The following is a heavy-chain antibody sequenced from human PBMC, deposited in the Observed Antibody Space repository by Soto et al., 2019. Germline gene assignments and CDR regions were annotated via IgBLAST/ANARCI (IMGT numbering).Heavy chain of an antibody. D-gene: IGHD2-21*02. V-gene: IGHV4-61*01. Sequence: SETLSLTCTVSGGSVSSGSYYWSWIRQPPGKGLEWIGYIYYSGSTNYNPSLKSRVTISVDTSKNQFSLKLSSVTAADTAVYYCARESNCGGDPCYFDYWGQGTLVTVSS. CDR3: ARESNCGGDPCYFDY. CDR2: IYYSGST. J-gene: IGHJ4*02. CDR1: GGSVSSGSYY.